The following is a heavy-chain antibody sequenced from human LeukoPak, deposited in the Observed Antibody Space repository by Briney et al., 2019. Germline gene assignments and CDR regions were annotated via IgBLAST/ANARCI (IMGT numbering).Heavy chain of an antibody. CDR2: IYTSGST. V-gene: IGHV4-4*09. D-gene: IGHD6-6*01. J-gene: IGHJ5*02. Sequence: SETLSLTCTVSGGSISSYYWSWIRQPPGKGLEWIGYIYTSGSTNYNPSLKSRVTISVDTSKNQFSLKLSSVTAADTAVYYCARTIAARGAWFDPWGQGTLVTLSS. CDR3: ARTIAARGAWFDP. CDR1: GGSISSYY.